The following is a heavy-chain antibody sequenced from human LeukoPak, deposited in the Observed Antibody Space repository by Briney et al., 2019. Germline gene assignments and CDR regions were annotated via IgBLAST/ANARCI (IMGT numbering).Heavy chain of an antibody. CDR3: AKGDTTWELPHDC. D-gene: IGHD1-26*01. J-gene: IGHJ4*02. CDR1: GFTFSSYA. Sequence: GGSLRLSCAASGFTFSSYAMSWVRQPPGKGLEWVSAISGGGGSIYYADSVKGRFTISRDNSKNTLYLQMNSLRAEDTAVYYCAKGDTTWELPHDCWGQGTLVTVSS. V-gene: IGHV3-23*01. CDR2: ISGGGGSI.